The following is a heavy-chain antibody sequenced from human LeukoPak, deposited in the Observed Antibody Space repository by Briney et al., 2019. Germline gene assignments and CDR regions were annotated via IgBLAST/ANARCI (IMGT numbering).Heavy chain of an antibody. Sequence: ASVKVSCKASGYTFTNYGISWVRQAPGQGFEWMGWISAYNGNTNYAQKLQGRVTMTTDTSTSTAYMELRSLRSDDTAVYYCARGDIVVVPAAFDIWGQGTMVTVSS. V-gene: IGHV1-18*01. D-gene: IGHD2-2*01. CDR1: GYTFTNYG. CDR2: ISAYNGNT. J-gene: IGHJ3*02. CDR3: ARGDIVVVPAAFDI.